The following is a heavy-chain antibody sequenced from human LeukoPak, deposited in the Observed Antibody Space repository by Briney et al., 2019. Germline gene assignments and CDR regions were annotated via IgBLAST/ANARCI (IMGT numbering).Heavy chain of an antibody. Sequence: SETLSLTCTVSGYSISSGYFRGWLRPPPGGELDWIASMYHRGSTHYTQSLASLKSRVTISRDTSTNQFSLHLSSVTAADTAVYYCASSGDSWFGELSGWFDPWGQGTLVTVSS. CDR2: MYHRGST. J-gene: IGHJ5*02. CDR1: GYSISSGYF. CDR3: ASSGDSWFGELSGWFDP. V-gene: IGHV4-38-2*02. D-gene: IGHD3-10*01.